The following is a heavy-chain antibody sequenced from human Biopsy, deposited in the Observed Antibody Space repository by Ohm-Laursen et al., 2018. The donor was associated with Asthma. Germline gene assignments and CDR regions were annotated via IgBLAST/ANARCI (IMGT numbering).Heavy chain of an antibody. Sequence: SLRLSCAALGFVFRSHAMHWVRQAPGKGLDWVAVISFDGSNKNYTDSVKGRFTISRDNSRNTLHLQMNSLRAEDTAVYYCAKDVFPGWELRRGPDYWGQGTLVTVSA. CDR3: AKDVFPGWELRRGPDY. V-gene: IGHV3-30*18. CDR1: GFVFRSHA. D-gene: IGHD1-26*01. J-gene: IGHJ4*02. CDR2: ISFDGSNK.